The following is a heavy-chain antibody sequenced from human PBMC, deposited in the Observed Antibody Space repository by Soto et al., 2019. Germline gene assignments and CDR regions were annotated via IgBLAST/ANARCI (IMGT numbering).Heavy chain of an antibody. J-gene: IGHJ3*02. D-gene: IGHD6-19*01. CDR2: IYYSGST. Sequence: QVQLQESGPGLVKPSQTLSLTCTVSGGSISSGDYYWSWIRQPPGKGLEWIGYIYYSGSTYYNPSPKSRVTISGDRSKHQFSLKLSSVTAADTAVYYCAHSSSGRAFDIWGQGTMVTVSS. CDR1: GGSISSGDYY. V-gene: IGHV4-30-4*01. CDR3: AHSSSGRAFDI.